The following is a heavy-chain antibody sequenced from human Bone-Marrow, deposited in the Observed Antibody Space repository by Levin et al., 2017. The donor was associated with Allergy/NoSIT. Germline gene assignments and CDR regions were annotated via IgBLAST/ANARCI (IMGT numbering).Heavy chain of an antibody. CDR1: GYTFTSHD. CDR2: MSPNSGNT. J-gene: IGHJ4*02. Sequence: ASVKVSCKTAGYTFTSHDINWVRQATGQGLEWMGWMSPNSGNTGYAQKFQGRVTMTRDTSISTAYMELSSLRSEDTAVYYCARVVSSTWYYFDYWGQGTLVTVPS. CDR3: ARVVSSTWYYFDY. D-gene: IGHD6-13*01. V-gene: IGHV1-8*01.